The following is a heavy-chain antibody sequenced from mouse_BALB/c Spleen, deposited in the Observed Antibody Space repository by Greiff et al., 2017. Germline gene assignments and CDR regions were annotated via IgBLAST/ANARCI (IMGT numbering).Heavy chain of an antibody. J-gene: IGHJ4*01. D-gene: IGHD3-1*01. CDR2: IWTGGGT. CDR1: GFSLTSYD. Sequence: VQVVESGPGLVAPSQSLSITCTVSGFSLTSYDISWIRQPPGKGLEWLGVIWTGGGTNYNSAFMSRLSISKDNSKSQVFLKMNSLQTDDTAIYYCVRNTVREVHYWGQGTSVTVSS. CDR3: VRNTVREVHY. V-gene: IGHV2-9-2*01.